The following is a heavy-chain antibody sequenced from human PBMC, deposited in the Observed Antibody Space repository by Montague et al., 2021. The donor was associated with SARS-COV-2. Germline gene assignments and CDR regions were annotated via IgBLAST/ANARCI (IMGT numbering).Heavy chain of an antibody. CDR3: ARRMVTYSWYFDL. J-gene: IGHJ2*01. Sequence: SETLSLTCTVSSASFDNYYWSWVRQSPGKGLEYIGYIHYSGRTNYNPSLRSRVTISIDTSKNQFSLKLMSVTAAETAIYCCARRMVTYSWYFDLWGRGTLVTVSS. V-gene: IGHV4-59*01. CDR2: IHYSGRT. CDR1: SASFDNYY. D-gene: IGHD2-15*01.